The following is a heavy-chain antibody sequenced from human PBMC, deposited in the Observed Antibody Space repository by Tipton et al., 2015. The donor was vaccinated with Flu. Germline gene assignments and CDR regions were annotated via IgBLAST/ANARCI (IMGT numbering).Heavy chain of an antibody. V-gene: IGHV5-51*01. CDR1: GYSFTSYW. Sequence: VQLVQSGAEVKKPGESLKISCKGSGYSFTSYWIGWVRQMPGKGLEWMGIIYPGDSDTRYSPSFQGQVTISADKSISTAYLQWSSLKASDTAMYYCARKYCSSTTCYQALDVWGQGTMVTVSS. J-gene: IGHJ3*01. CDR2: IYPGDSDT. D-gene: IGHD2-2*01. CDR3: ARKYCSSTTCYQALDV.